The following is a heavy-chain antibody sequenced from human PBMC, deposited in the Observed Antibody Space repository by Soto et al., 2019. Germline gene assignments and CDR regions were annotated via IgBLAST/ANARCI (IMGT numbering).Heavy chain of an antibody. D-gene: IGHD3-16*01. CDR2: ISYDGTNK. CDR1: GFTFSSYG. CDR3: AKVFSAYVRHGGIDY. J-gene: IGHJ4*02. Sequence: PGGSLRLSCAASGFTFSSYGMHWVRQAPGKGLEWVAVISYDGTNKYYADSVKGRFTISRDNSKNTLYLQMNSLRAEDTAVYYCAKVFSAYVRHGGIDYWGQGTLVTVSS. V-gene: IGHV3-30*18.